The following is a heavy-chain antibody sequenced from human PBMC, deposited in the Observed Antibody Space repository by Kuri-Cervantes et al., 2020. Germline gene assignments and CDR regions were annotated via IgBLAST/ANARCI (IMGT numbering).Heavy chain of an antibody. V-gene: IGHV3-23*01. J-gene: IGHJ4*02. D-gene: IGHD3-22*01. Sequence: ETLSLTCAASGFTFSSYAMSWVRQAPGKGLEWVSGISGSAGTTYYADSVKGRFTISRDNSRNTLYLQMNSLRAEDTAVYYCAGSSGYYFDYWGQGTLVTVSS. CDR3: AGSSGYYFDY. CDR1: GFTFSSYA. CDR2: ISGSAGTT.